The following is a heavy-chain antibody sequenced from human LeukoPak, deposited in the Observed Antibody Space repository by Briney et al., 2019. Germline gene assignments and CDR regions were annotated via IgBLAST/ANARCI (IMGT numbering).Heavy chain of an antibody. V-gene: IGHV4-59*08. J-gene: IGHJ4*02. CDR3: ARAVSGRFDY. CDR1: GGSISSYY. CDR2: IYYSGST. Sequence: SSETLSLTCTVSGGSISSYYWSWIRQPPGKGLEWIGYIYYSGSTNYNPSLKSRVTISVDTSKNQFSLRLSSVTAADTAIYYCARAVSGRFDYWGQGTLVTVSS. D-gene: IGHD6-19*01.